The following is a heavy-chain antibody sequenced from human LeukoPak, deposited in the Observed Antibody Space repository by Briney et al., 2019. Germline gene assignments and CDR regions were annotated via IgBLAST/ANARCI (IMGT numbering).Heavy chain of an antibody. V-gene: IGHV3-7*03. CDR2: IKQDGSEK. Sequence: PGGSLRLSCAASGFTFSSYWMSWVRQAPGKGLEWVANIKQDGSEKYYVDSVKGRFTISRDNAKNSLYLQMNSLRAEDTALYYCAKDSGSGELSIAAAGRWFDPWGQGTLVTVSS. J-gene: IGHJ5*02. CDR3: AKDSGSGELSIAAAGRWFDP. CDR1: GFTFSSYW. D-gene: IGHD6-13*01.